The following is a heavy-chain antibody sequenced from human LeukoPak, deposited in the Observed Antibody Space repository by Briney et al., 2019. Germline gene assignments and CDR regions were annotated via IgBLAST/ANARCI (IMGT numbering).Heavy chain of an antibody. D-gene: IGHD3-10*01. J-gene: IGHJ4*02. CDR3: AREGGLLWFGESSLQGYYFDY. V-gene: IGHV4-34*01. Sequence: KPSETLSLTCAVYGGSFSGYYWSWIRQPPWKGLEWIGEINHSGSTNYNPSLKSRVTISVDTSKNQFSLKLSSVTVADTAVYYCAREGGLLWFGESSLQGYYFDYWGQGTLVTVSS. CDR1: GGSFSGYY. CDR2: INHSGST.